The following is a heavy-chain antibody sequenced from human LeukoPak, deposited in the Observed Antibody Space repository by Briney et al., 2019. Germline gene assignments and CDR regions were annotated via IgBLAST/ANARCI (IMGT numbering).Heavy chain of an antibody. V-gene: IGHV4-30-2*01. J-gene: IGHJ6*04. CDR2: IYHSGST. CDR3: ARAGYGSGPREPYYYGMDV. D-gene: IGHD3-10*01. Sequence: SQTLSLTCAVSGGSISSGGYSWSWLRQPPGKGLEWIGYIYHSGSTYYNPPLKSRVTISVDRSKNQFSLKLSSVTAADTAVYYCARAGYGSGPREPYYYGMDVWGKGTTVTVSS. CDR1: GGSISSGGYS.